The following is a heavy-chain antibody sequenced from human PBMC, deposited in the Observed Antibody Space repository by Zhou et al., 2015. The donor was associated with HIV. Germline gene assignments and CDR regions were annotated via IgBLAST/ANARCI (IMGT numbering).Heavy chain of an antibody. CDR3: AREPDLTGYSSSWYGGFDY. CDR2: IIPIFGTA. CDR1: GGTFSGSD. D-gene: IGHD6-13*01. Sequence: LVQSGTEVRKPGSSVNVSCKASGGTFSGSDISWVRQAPGQGLEWMGGIIPIFGTANYAQKFQGRVTITADKSTNTAYMEVSSLRSEDTAVYYCAREPDLTGYSSSWYGGFDYWGQGTRVSVSS. V-gene: IGHV1-69*06. J-gene: IGHJ4*02.